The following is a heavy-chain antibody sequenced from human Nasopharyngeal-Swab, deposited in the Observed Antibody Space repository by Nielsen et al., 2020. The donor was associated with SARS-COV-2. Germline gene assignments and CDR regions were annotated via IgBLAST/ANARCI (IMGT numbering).Heavy chain of an antibody. CDR3: ARHGFGAIIVVVTKTPFDY. J-gene: IGHJ4*02. CDR2: IYYSGST. CDR1: GGSISSSSYY. D-gene: IGHD3-22*01. V-gene: IGHV4-39*01. Sequence: SETLSLTCTVSGGSISSSSYYWGWIRQPPGKGLEWIGSIYYSGSTYYNPSLKSRVTISVDTSKNQFSLKLSSVTAADTAVYYCARHGFGAIIVVVTKTPFDYWGQGTLVTVSS.